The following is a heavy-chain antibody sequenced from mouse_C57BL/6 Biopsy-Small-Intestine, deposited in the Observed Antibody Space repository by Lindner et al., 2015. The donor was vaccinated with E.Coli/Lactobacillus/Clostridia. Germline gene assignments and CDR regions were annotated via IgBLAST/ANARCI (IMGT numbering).Heavy chain of an antibody. V-gene: IGHV1-82*01. D-gene: IGHD4-1*01. Sequence: VQLQESGPELVKPGASVKISCKASGYAFSNSWMNWMIQRPGKGLEWIGRIYPGDGNTNYNEKFKGKATLTADKSSNTAYMQLNNLTSEDSAVYFCGRGVLGWDGNFDVWGTGTAVTVSS. J-gene: IGHJ1*03. CDR1: GYAFSNSW. CDR3: GRGVLGWDGNFDV. CDR2: IYPGDGNT.